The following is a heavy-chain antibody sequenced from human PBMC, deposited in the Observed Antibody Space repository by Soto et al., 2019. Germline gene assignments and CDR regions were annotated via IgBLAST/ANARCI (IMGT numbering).Heavy chain of an antibody. CDR2: IYYSGST. CDR3: ARDRDRGDCVDY. D-gene: IGHD2-21*02. Sequence: SETLSLTCTVSGGSVSSGSYYWSWIRQPPGKGLEWIGYIYYSGSTNYNPSLKSRVTISVDTSKNQFSLKLSSVTAADTAVYYCARDRDRGDCVDYWGQGTLVTVSS. J-gene: IGHJ4*02. CDR1: GGSVSSGSYY. V-gene: IGHV4-61*01.